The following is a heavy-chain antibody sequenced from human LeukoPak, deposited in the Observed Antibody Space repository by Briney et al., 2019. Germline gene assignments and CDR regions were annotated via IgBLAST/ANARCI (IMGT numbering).Heavy chain of an antibody. CDR2: INQRGNT. CDR1: GESFSGYS. CDR3: ARHGWHAWYFDL. D-gene: IGHD6-19*01. J-gene: IGHJ2*01. V-gene: IGHV4-34*01. Sequence: SETLSLTCVVYGESFSGYSWSWIRQPPGKGLEWIGEINQRGNTNYNPSLKSRVTISIDTSKNQFSLKLSSVTAADTAVYYCARHGWHAWYFDLWGRGTLVTVSS.